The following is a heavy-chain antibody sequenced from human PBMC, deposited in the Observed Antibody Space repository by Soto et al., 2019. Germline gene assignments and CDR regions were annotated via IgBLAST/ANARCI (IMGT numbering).Heavy chain of an antibody. V-gene: IGHV4-31*03. CDR3: ARDRRYYDSSGYSSFDY. CDR2: IYYSGST. D-gene: IGHD3-22*01. J-gene: IGHJ4*02. CDR1: GGSISSGGYY. Sequence: ALSLTCTVSGGSISSGGYYWSWIRQHPGKGLEWIGYIYYSGSTYYNPSLKSRVTISVDTSKNQFSLKLSSVTAADTAVYYCARDRRYYDSSGYSSFDYWGQGTLVTVSS.